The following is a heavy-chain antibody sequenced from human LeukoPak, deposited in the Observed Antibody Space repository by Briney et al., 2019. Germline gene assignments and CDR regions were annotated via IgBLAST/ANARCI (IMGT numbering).Heavy chain of an antibody. Sequence: ASVNASCKASGYTFTSYDINWVRQATGQGLEWMGWMNANSGDSGFVQMFEGRVTLTRDTSINTAYMEVNNLRSDDTAVYYCARVTSGSPGVDFDFWGQGTLVTVSS. D-gene: IGHD6-6*01. CDR3: ARVTSGSPGVDFDF. J-gene: IGHJ4*02. CDR1: GYTFTSYD. V-gene: IGHV1-8*01. CDR2: MNANSGDS.